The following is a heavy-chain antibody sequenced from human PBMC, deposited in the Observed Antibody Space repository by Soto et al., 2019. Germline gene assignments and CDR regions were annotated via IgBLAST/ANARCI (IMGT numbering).Heavy chain of an antibody. D-gene: IGHD4-17*01. Sequence: QLQLQESGPGLVKPSETLSLTCTVSGGSVSSSSYYWGWIRQPPGKGLEWIGSIYYSGTTYYNPSLKSRVTISVDTSKNHFSLKLNSVTAADTAVYYCARPYGDYLYWHCDLWGRGTLVTVSS. J-gene: IGHJ2*01. CDR3: ARPYGDYLYWHCDL. V-gene: IGHV4-39*02. CDR2: IYYSGTT. CDR1: GGSVSSSSYY.